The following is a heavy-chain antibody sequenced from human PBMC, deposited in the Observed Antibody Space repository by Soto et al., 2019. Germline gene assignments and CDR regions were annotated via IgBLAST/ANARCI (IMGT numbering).Heavy chain of an antibody. CDR1: GYTFTSYY. CDR3: ARAVPSRYTAMDDYYYYYGMDV. D-gene: IGHD5-18*01. Sequence: ASVKVSCKASGYTFTSYYMHWVRQAPGQGLEWMGIINPSGDSTSYAQKFQGRVTMTRDTSTSTVYMELSSLRSEDTAVYYCARAVPSRYTAMDDYYYYYGMDVWGQGTTVTVSS. V-gene: IGHV1-46*01. CDR2: INPSGDST. J-gene: IGHJ6*02.